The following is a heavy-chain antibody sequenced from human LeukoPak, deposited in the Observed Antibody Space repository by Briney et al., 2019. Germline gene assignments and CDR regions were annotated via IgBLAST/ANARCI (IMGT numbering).Heavy chain of an antibody. D-gene: IGHD3-22*01. Sequence: GASVKVSCKASGYTFTSYGISWVRQAPGQGLEWMGWISAYNGNTNYAQKLQGRVTMTTDTSTSTAYLELRSLRSDDTAVNYWARRVIAYDYDSSGLFDPWGQGTLVTVSS. CDR2: ISAYNGNT. CDR1: GYTFTSYG. V-gene: IGHV1-18*01. CDR3: ARRVIAYDYDSSGLFDP. J-gene: IGHJ5*02.